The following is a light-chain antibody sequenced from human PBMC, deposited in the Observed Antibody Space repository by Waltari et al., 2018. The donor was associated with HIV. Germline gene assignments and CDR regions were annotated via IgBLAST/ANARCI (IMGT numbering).Light chain of an antibody. CDR1: ALPKQY. Sequence: SYELTQPPSVSVSPGQTARITCSGDALPKQYAYWYQQKPGQAPVVIIYKDIERRSGTTVTLTISGVQAEDEADYYCQSADSSATYWVFGGGTKLTVL. CDR3: QSADSSATYWV. J-gene: IGLJ3*02. CDR2: KDI. V-gene: IGLV3-25*03.